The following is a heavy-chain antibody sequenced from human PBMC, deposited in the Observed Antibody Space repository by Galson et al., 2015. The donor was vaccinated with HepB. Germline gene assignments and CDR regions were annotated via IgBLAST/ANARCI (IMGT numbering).Heavy chain of an antibody. CDR2: IIPIFGTA. J-gene: IGHJ3*02. CDR1: GGTFSSYA. CDR3: ARERYSSSWPQRGDAFDI. V-gene: IGHV1-69*13. Sequence: SVKVSCKASGGTFSSYAISWVRQAPGQGLEWMGGIIPIFGTANYAQKFQGRVTITADESTSTAYMELSSLRSEDTAVYYCARERYSSSWPQRGDAFDIWGQGTMVTVSS. D-gene: IGHD6-13*01.